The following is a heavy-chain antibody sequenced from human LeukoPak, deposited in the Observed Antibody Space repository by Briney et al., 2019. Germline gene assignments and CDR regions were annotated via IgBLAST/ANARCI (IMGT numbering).Heavy chain of an antibody. CDR3: ARDGGKRGYTAFDI. Sequence: GGSLRLSCAASGFTLRDQYMDWVRQAPGKGLEWIGRSRNKANSHTTEYVASVKGRFTISRDDSGNLMYLQMNSLKIEDTAVYFCARDGGKRGYTAFDIWGQGTEVTVSS. CDR1: GFTLRDQY. V-gene: IGHV3-72*01. D-gene: IGHD3-22*01. J-gene: IGHJ3*02. CDR2: SRNKANSHTT.